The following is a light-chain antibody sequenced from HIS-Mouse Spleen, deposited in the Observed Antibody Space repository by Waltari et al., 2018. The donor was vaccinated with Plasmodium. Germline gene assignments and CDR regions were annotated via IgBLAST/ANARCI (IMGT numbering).Light chain of an antibody. CDR1: QSVSSN. CDR3: QQYNNWSFT. V-gene: IGKV3-15*01. CDR2: GAS. Sequence: EIVMTQSPATLSVSPGERATLSCRASQSVSSNLAWYKQKPGQAPRLLIYGASTRATGIPARFSGSGYETEFTLTISSLQSEDFAVYYCQQYNNWSFTFGPGTKVDIK. J-gene: IGKJ3*01.